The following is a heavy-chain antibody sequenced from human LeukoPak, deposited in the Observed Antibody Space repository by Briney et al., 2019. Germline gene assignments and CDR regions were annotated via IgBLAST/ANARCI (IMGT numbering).Heavy chain of an antibody. CDR1: GGSISSGGYS. J-gene: IGHJ4*02. CDR2: IYYSGST. D-gene: IGHD3-3*01. CDR3: ARGSEWLSTDY. Sequence: PSETLSLTCTVSGGSISSGGYSWSWLRQHPGKGLEWIGYIYYSGSTYYNPSLKSRVTISVDTSKNQFSLKLSSVTAADTAVYYCARGSEWLSTDYWGQGTLVTVSS. V-gene: IGHV4-31*03.